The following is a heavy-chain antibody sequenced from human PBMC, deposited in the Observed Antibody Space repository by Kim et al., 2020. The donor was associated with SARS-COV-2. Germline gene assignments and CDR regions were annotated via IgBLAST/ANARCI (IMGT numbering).Heavy chain of an antibody. CDR2: ISSSSSYI. D-gene: IGHD3-3*01. V-gene: IGHV3-21*01. CDR3: ASRYDFWSGYSLAPPHYYYYGMDV. J-gene: IGHJ6*02. Sequence: GGSLRLSCAASGFTFSSYSMNWVRQAPGKGLEWVSSISSSSSYIYYADSVKGRFTISRDNAKNSLYLQMNSLRAEDTAVYYCASRYDFWSGYSLAPPHYYYYGMDVWGQGTTVTVSS. CDR1: GFTFSSYS.